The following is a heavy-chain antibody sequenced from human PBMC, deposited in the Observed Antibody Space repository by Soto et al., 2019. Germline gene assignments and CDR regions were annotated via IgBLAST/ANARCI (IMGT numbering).Heavy chain of an antibody. J-gene: IGHJ6*02. CDR3: ARDLSPRMTIFGVVGGGMDV. V-gene: IGHV1-2*04. CDR2: INPNSGGT. CDR1: GYTFTGYY. D-gene: IGHD3-3*01. Sequence: GASVKVSCKASGYTFTGYYMHWVRQAPGQGLEWMGWINPNSGGTNYAQKFQGWVTMTRDTSISTAYMELSRLRSDDTAVYYCARDLSPRMTIFGVVGGGMDVWGQGTTVTASS.